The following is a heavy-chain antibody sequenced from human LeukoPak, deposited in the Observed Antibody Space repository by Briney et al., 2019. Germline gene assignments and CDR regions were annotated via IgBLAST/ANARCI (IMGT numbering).Heavy chain of an antibody. CDR3: AGARNWFDP. J-gene: IGHJ5*02. Sequence: PSETLSLTCAVYGGSFSGYYWSWIRQPPGKGLEWTGEINHSGSTNYNPSLKSRVTISVDTSKNQFSLKLSSVTAADTAVYYCAGARNWFDPWGQGTLVTVSS. V-gene: IGHV4-34*01. CDR1: GGSFSGYY. CDR2: INHSGST.